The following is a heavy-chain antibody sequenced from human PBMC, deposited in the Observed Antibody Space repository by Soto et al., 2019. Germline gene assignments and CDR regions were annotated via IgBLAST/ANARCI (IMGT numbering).Heavy chain of an antibody. Sequence: PGGSLRLSCAASGFTFTNAWMTWVRQAPGKGLEWVGRIKSKIDGGTTDYAAPVKGRFSISRDDSSETLYLQMNSLKTEDTGVYYCATGAEPPCFISGWYLCYVDSWGQGALGTVSS. D-gene: IGHD6-19*01. CDR3: ATGAEPPCFISGWYLCYVDS. J-gene: IGHJ4*02. CDR2: IKSKIDGGTT. V-gene: IGHV3-15*01. CDR1: GFTFTNAW.